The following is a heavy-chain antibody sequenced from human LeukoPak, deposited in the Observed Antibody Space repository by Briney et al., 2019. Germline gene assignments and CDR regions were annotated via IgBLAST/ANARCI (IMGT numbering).Heavy chain of an antibody. D-gene: IGHD1-26*01. CDR1: GYSISSGNW. Sequence: SDTLSLTCAVSGYSISSGNWWAWIRQPPGKGLGWIGYIYYSGSTYYNPSLKSRVTMSVDTSKNQFSLKLSSVTAVDTAVYYCARMTGVGATRAFDYWGQGTLVTVSS. J-gene: IGHJ4*02. CDR3: ARMTGVGATRAFDY. CDR2: IYYSGST. V-gene: IGHV4-28*01.